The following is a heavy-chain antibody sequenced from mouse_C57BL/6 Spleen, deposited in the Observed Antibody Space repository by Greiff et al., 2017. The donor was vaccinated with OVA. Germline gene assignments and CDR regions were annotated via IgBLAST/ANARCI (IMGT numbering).Heavy chain of an antibody. CDR3: AREITGFAY. CDR1: GFTFSSYA. CDR2: ISDGGSYT. J-gene: IGHJ3*01. D-gene: IGHD1-3*01. Sequence: EVQLVESGGGLVKPGGSLKLSCAASGFTFSSYAMSWVRQTPEKRLEWVATISDGGSYTYYPDNVKGRFTISRDNAKNNLYLQMSHLKSEDTAMYYCAREITGFAYWGQGTLVTVSA. V-gene: IGHV5-4*01.